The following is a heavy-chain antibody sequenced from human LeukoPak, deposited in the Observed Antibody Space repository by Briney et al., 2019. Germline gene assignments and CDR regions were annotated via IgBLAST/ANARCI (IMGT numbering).Heavy chain of an antibody. V-gene: IGHV4-39*07. D-gene: IGHD2-2*02. Sequence: SETLSLTCTVSGGSISSSSYYWGWIRQPPGKGLEWIGSIYYSGSTYYNPSLKSRVTISVDTSKNQFSLKLSSVTAADTAVYYCARDQLETGYNAFDIWGQGTMVTVSS. CDR3: ARDQLETGYNAFDI. CDR1: GGSISSSSYY. CDR2: IYYSGST. J-gene: IGHJ3*02.